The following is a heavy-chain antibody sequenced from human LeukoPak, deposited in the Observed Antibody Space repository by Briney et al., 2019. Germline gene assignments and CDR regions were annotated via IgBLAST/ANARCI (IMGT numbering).Heavy chain of an antibody. CDR2: LAPKDGET. CDR1: GHTLTDSS. Sequence: ASVKVSYKASGHTLTDSSMHWVRQAPGKGLEWMGGLAPKDGETIYAQKFQGRITVTEDTSTDTAYMELSRLRSEDTAVYCCATEAYCSSTSCPPKTNSFDPWGQGTLVTVSS. J-gene: IGHJ5*02. CDR3: ATEAYCSSTSCPPKTNSFDP. V-gene: IGHV1-24*01. D-gene: IGHD2-2*01.